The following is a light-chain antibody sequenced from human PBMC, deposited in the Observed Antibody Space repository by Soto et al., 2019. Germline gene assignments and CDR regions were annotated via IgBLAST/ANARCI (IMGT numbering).Light chain of an antibody. V-gene: IGLV1-44*01. J-gene: IGLJ3*02. CDR3: AVWDDSLNGWV. CDR1: SSNIGTNA. Sequence: QSVLTRPPSASGTAGQRVTISCSGSSSNIGTNAVNWCQQLPGTAPRLLIYSNDQRPPGVPDRFSGSKSGTSASLGISGLQSEDEADYFCAVWDDSLNGWVFGGGTKVTV. CDR2: SND.